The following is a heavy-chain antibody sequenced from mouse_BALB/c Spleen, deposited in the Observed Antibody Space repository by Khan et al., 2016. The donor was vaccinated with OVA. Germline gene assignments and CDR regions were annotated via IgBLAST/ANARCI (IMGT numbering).Heavy chain of an antibody. V-gene: IGHV3-2*02. CDR1: GYSITSDYA. D-gene: IGHD1-1*01. Sequence: EVQLQESGPGLVKPSRSLSLTCTVTGYSITSDYAWNWIRQFPGNKLEWMGYISYSGRTSYNPSLKSRISITRDTSKNQFFLPLNSVTTEDTATYYCARSVTITTVVATDFDYWGQGTTLTVSS. J-gene: IGHJ2*01. CDR2: ISYSGRT. CDR3: ARSVTITTVVATDFDY.